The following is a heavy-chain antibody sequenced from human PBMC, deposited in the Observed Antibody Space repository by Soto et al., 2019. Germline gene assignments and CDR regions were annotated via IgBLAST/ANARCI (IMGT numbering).Heavy chain of an antibody. V-gene: IGHV3-64*01. CDR3: ARGRVGATIYDAFDI. D-gene: IGHD1-26*01. Sequence: WGSLRLSCAASGFTFSSYAMHWVRQAPGKGLEYVSAISSNGGSTYYANSVKGRFTISRDNSKNTLYLQMGSLRAEDMAVYYCARGRVGATIYDAFDIWGQGTMVTVSS. CDR2: ISSNGGST. CDR1: GFTFSSYA. J-gene: IGHJ3*02.